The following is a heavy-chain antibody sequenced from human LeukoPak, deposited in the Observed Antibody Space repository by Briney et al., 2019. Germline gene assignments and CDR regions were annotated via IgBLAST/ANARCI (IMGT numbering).Heavy chain of an antibody. V-gene: IGHV4-30-4*01. CDR1: GGSISSGDYY. CDR2: IYYSGST. Sequence: SQTLSLTCTVSGGSISSGDYYWSWIRQPPGKGLEWIGNIYYSGSTNYNPSLKSRVTISIDTSRQQFSLKLSSATAADTAVYYCVSQGSWGQGTLVSVSS. CDR3: VSQGS. J-gene: IGHJ4*02.